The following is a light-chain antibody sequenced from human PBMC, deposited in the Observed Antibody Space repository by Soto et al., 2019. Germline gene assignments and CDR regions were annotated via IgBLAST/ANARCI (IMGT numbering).Light chain of an antibody. CDR1: SSDVGGYNY. V-gene: IGLV2-8*01. CDR2: EVN. Sequence: QSALTQPPSASGSLGQSVTISCTGTSSDVGGYNYVSWYQHHPGKAPKLMIYEVNKRPSGVPDRFSGSKSGNTASLTVSGLQAEDEADYYCSSYAGSNTVVFGGGTKVTVL. J-gene: IGLJ2*01. CDR3: SSYAGSNTVV.